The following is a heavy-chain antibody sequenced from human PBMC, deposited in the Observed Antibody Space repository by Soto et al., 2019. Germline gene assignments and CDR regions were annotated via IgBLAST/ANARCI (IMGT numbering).Heavy chain of an antibody. CDR2: INHSGST. CDR3: ARGITMVRGVILREYNWFDP. V-gene: IGHV4-34*01. D-gene: IGHD3-10*01. J-gene: IGHJ5*02. CDR1: GGSFSGYY. Sequence: SETLSLTCAVYGGSFSGYYWSWIRQPPGKGLEWIGEINHSGSTNYNLSLKSRVTISVDTSKNQFSLKLSSVTAADTAVYYCARGITMVRGVILREYNWFDPWGQGALVTVSS.